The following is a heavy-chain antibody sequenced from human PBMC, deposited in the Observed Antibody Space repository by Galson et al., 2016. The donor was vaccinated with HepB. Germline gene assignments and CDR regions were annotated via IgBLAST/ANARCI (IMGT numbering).Heavy chain of an antibody. CDR3: VAGAGWLPDY. Sequence: SETLSLTCTVSGDSISSRSHYWGWIRQPPGKGLEWIGHVYYNGTTYYKPSLKSRLTISVDSSKNHFSLKLTSVTAADTAVYYCVAGAGWLPDYWGQGTLVTVSS. J-gene: IGHJ4*02. V-gene: IGHV4-39*07. CDR1: GDSISSRSHY. D-gene: IGHD5-18*01. CDR2: VYYNGTT.